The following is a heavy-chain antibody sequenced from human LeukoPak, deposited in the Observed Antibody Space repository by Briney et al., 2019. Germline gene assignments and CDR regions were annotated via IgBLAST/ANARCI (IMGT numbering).Heavy chain of an antibody. J-gene: IGHJ4*02. CDR3: ARDRVGGSFDF. CDR1: GFTFSSYA. V-gene: IGHV3-48*01. CDR2: ISSTSETI. D-gene: IGHD6-19*01. Sequence: PGGSLRLPCAASGFTFSSYAMSWARQAPGKGLEWVSFISSTSETIYYADSMKGRFTISRDNAENLLYLQMSSLRADDTAVYYCARDRVGGSFDFWGQGTLVTVSS.